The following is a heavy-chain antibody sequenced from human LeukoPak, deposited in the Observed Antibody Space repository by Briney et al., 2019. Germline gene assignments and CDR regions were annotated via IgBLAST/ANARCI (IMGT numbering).Heavy chain of an antibody. CDR1: GGSFRTYP. CDR2: LTQFFRRT. V-gene: IGHV1-69*05. CDR3: ATSESGRSWDWFAP. J-gene: IGHJ5*02. D-gene: IGHD3-10*01. Sequence: ASVKVSCKASGGSFRTYPISWVRQAPGQGLEWMGGLTQFFRRTNYAQRFQGRLTITTDESSSTAYMELSDLRSDDTAVYYCATSESGRSWDWFAPWGQGTLVTVSS.